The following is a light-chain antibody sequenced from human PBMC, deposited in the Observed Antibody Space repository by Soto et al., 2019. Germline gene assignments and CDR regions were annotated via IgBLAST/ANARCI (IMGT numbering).Light chain of an antibody. CDR1: QGISSY. CDR2: AAS. J-gene: IGKJ3*01. CDR3: QQYYSYPFT. Sequence: AIRMTQSPSSLSASTGDRVTITCRASQGISSYLAWAQQKPGKAPKLLIYAASTLQSGVPSRFSGSGSGTDFTLTISCLQSEDFATYYCQQYYSYPFTFGPGTKVDIK. V-gene: IGKV1-8*01.